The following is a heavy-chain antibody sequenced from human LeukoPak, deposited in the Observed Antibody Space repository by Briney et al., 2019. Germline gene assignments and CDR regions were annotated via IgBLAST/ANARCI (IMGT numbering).Heavy chain of an antibody. CDR3: ARHYYYDSSGPTPTYLDY. D-gene: IGHD3-22*01. J-gene: IGHJ4*02. CDR2: IYPGDSDT. V-gene: IGHV5-51*01. CDR1: GYSFTNYW. Sequence: KSGESLKISCKGSGYSFTNYWIGWVRQMPGKGLEWMGIIYPGDSDTRYSPSFQGQVTISADKSISTAYLQWSSLKASDTAMYYCARHYYYDSSGPTPTYLDYWGQGTLVTVSS.